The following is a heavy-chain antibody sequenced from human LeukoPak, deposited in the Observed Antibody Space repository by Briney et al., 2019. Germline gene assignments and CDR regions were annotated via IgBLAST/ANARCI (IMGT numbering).Heavy chain of an antibody. CDR2: ISGSGGNT. CDR3: AKVSWANYFDY. V-gene: IGHV3-23*01. J-gene: IGHJ4*02. D-gene: IGHD6-13*01. Sequence: GGSLRLSCAASGFSFSSYAMSWVRQAPGKGLEWVSAISGSGGNTYYADSVRGRFTISRDNSKNTLYLQMNSLRAVDTAIYYCAKVSWANYFDYWGQGTLVTVSS. CDR1: GFSFSSYA.